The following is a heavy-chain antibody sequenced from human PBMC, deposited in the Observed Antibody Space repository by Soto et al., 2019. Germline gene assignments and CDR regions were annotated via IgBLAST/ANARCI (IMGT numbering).Heavy chain of an antibody. CDR2: ISGSGGST. V-gene: IGHV3-23*01. CDR1: GFTFSSYA. J-gene: IGHJ4*02. Sequence: SGGSLRLSCAASGFTFSSYAMSWVRQAPGKGLEWVSAISGSGGSTYYADSVKGRFTISRDNSKNTLYLQMNSLRAEDTAVYYCAKALRGLYYFDYWCQGTLVTVSS. D-gene: IGHD1-26*01. CDR3: AKALRGLYYFDY.